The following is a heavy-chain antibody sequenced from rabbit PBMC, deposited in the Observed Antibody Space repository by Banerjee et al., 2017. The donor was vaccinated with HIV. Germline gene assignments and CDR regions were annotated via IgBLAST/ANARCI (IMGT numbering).Heavy chain of an antibody. CDR1: GFSFSSNN. CDR2: IVTSTGST. V-gene: IGHV1S40*01. Sequence: QSLEESGGDLVKPGASLTLTCKASGFSFSSNNMCWVRQAPGKGLEWIACIVTSTGSTYYANWVNGRFTISKTSSTTVTLQMTSLTAADTATYFCVRDSIGWGADLWGPGTLVTVS. D-gene: IGHD4-1*01. CDR3: VRDSIGWGADL. J-gene: IGHJ4*01.